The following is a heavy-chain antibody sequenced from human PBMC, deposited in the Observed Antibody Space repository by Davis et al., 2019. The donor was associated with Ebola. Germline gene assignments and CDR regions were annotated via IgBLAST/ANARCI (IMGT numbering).Heavy chain of an antibody. CDR1: GFTFNDYS. D-gene: IGHD6-19*01. CDR3: AASGWKVFLDY. Sequence: GGSLRLSCAASGFTFNDYSMSWVRQAPGKGLEWVSSIHTGSNYIFYADSVKGRFTISRDNAKNSLVLQMDSLTAEDTAVYYCAASGWKVFLDYWGQGTLVTVSS. J-gene: IGHJ4*02. V-gene: IGHV3-21*06. CDR2: IHTGSNYI.